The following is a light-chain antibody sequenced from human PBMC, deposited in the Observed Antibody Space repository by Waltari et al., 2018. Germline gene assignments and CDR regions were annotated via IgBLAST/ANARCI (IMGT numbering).Light chain of an antibody. V-gene: IGKV3-20*01. CDR2: EAS. CDR1: KSVRSY. Sequence: RASKSVRSYLAWFKQKLGRDPRLLIYEASNRATAIRDRFGGSGSGTDFTLTISRLEPEDFAVYYCQQYDTSPPMYTFGQGTKLEIK. CDR3: QQYDTSPPMYT. J-gene: IGKJ2*01.